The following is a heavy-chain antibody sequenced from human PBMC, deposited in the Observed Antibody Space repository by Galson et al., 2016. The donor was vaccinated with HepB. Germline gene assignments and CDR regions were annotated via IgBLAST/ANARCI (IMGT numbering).Heavy chain of an antibody. V-gene: IGHV4-39*07. CDR3: AKENWPQRGGGFDP. Sequence: SETLSLTCTVSGGSISSNTYYWGWIRQPPGKGLAWIGSLYYTGTTNYNPSLNSRVTVSVDTSKNQFSLKLSSVTAADPAVYYRAKENWPQRGGGFDPWGQGTLVTVSS. CDR1: GGSISSNTYY. J-gene: IGHJ5*02. D-gene: IGHD1-1*01. CDR2: LYYTGTT.